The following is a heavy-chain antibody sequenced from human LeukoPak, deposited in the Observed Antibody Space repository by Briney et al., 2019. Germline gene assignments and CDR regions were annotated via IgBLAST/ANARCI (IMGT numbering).Heavy chain of an antibody. CDR1: GYTFTGYY. CDR2: INPNSGGT. CDR3: ARADSSSWYEAIYYFDY. V-gene: IGHV1-2*02. D-gene: IGHD6-13*01. Sequence: ASVKVSCKASGYTFTGYYMHWVRQAPGQGLEWMGWINPNSGGTNYAQKFQGRVTMTRDTSISTAYMELSRLRSDDTAVYYCARADSSSWYEAIYYFDYWGQGTLVTVSS. J-gene: IGHJ4*02.